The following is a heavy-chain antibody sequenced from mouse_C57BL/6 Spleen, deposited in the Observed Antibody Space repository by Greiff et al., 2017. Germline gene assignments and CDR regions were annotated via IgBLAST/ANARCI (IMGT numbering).Heavy chain of an antibody. Sequence: QVQLQQPGTELVKPGASVTLSCKASGYTFTSYWMHWVKQRPGQGLEWIGNINPSNGGTNYNEKFKSKATLTVDKSSSTAYMQLSSLTSEYSAVYYCAREGNYSSYAMDYWGQGTSVTVSS. J-gene: IGHJ4*01. CDR3: AREGNYSSYAMDY. D-gene: IGHD2-12*01. CDR1: GYTFTSYW. CDR2: INPSNGGT. V-gene: IGHV1-53*01.